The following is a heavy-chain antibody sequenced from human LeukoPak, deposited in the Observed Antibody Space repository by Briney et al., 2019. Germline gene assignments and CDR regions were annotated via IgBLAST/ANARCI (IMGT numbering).Heavy chain of an antibody. CDR2: ISSSGSTI. CDR1: GFTFSSYS. Sequence: ETGGSLRLSCAASGFTFSSYSMNWVRQAPGKGLEWVSSISSSGSTIYYADSVKGRFTISRDNAKNSLYLQMNSLRAEDTAVYYCARDGSYYGSGSGYWGQGTLVTVSS. J-gene: IGHJ4*02. CDR3: ARDGSYYGSGSGY. V-gene: IGHV3-21*04. D-gene: IGHD3-10*01.